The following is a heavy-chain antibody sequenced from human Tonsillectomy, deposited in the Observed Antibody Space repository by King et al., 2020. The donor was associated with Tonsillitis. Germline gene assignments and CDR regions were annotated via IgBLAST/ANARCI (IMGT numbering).Heavy chain of an antibody. J-gene: IGHJ6*02. CDR2: ISIYNGKT. Sequence: VQLVQSGAEVKKPGASVKVACKASGYIFSSYGISWVRQAPGQGLEWMGWISIYNGKTDYSQKLQGRVTMTTDTSTSTAYLEVRSLRSDDTALYFCARERQRDGRAPWEQKRIHDFYGWDVWGQGTAVTVS. CDR1: GYIFSSYG. D-gene: IGHD1-26*01. V-gene: IGHV1-18*04. CDR3: ARERQRDGRAPWEQKRIHDFYGWDV.